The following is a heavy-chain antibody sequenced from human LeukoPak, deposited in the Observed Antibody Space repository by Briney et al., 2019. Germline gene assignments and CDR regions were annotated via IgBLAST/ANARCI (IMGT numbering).Heavy chain of an antibody. CDR2: IRSKALYGTS. Sequence: GGSLRLSCRGSGFRFGGYALSWVRQAPGKGLEWVGFIRSKALYGTSEYAASVEGRFTISRDDSNSIAYLQMNSLKTEDTAVYFCVREGVRDYYFDYWGQGTLVTVSS. V-gene: IGHV3-49*04. CDR3: VREGVRDYYFDY. CDR1: GFRFGGYA. J-gene: IGHJ4*02. D-gene: IGHD3-10*02.